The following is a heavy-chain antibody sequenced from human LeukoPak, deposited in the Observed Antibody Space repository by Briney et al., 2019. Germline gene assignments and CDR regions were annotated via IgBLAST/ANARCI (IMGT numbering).Heavy chain of an antibody. D-gene: IGHD3-10*01. V-gene: IGHV3-21*01. Sequence: PGGSLRLSCAASGFTFSSYSMNWVRQAPGKGLEWVSSISSSSYIYYADSVKGRFTISRDNAKNSLYLQMNSLRAEDTAVYYCAREDDYYGSGSYDYWGQGTLVTVSS. J-gene: IGHJ4*02. CDR3: AREDDYYGSGSYDY. CDR1: GFTFSSYS. CDR2: ISSSSYI.